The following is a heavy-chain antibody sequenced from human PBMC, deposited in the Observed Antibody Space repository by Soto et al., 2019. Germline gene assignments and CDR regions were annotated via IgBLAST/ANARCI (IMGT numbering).Heavy chain of an antibody. CDR1: GYTFTGYY. CDR2: INPNSGGT. J-gene: IGHJ6*02. Sequence: QVQLVQSGAEVKKPGASVKVSCKASGYTFTGYYMHWVRQAPGQGLEWMGWINPNSGGTNYAQKFQGRVTMTRDTSISTAYMELSRLRSDDTAVYYSASTYSSMVRGSFYYYGIDVWGQGTTVTVSS. CDR3: ASTYSSMVRGSFYYYGIDV. D-gene: IGHD5-18*01. V-gene: IGHV1-2*02.